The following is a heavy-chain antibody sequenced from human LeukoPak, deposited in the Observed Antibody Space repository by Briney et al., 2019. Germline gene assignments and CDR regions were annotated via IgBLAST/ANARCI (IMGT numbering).Heavy chain of an antibody. V-gene: IGHV4-34*01. D-gene: IGHD4/OR15-4a*01. CDR3: ARPMVDGIDAFDI. Sequence: SETLSLTCGVYGGSLSGYYWSWIRQPPGKGLEWIGEINRSGSTNYNPSLKSRVTISVDTSKNQFSLKLSSVTAADTAVYYCARPMVDGIDAFDIWGQGTMVTVSS. J-gene: IGHJ3*02. CDR1: GGSLSGYY. CDR2: INRSGST.